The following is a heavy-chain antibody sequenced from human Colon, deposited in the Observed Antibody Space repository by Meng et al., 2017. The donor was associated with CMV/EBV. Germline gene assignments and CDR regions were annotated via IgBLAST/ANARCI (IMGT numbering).Heavy chain of an antibody. CDR2: ISSSSSYI. V-gene: IGHV3-21*01. CDR1: GFTFSSYS. J-gene: IGHJ6*02. Sequence: GGSLRLSCVTSGFTFSSYSMNWVRQAPGKGLEWVSSISSSSSYIYYADSVKGRFTISRDNAKNSLYLQMNSLRAEDTAVYYCASVSIAAAGTGNYYYYGMDVWGQGTTVTVSS. CDR3: ASVSIAAAGTGNYYYYGMDV. D-gene: IGHD6-13*01.